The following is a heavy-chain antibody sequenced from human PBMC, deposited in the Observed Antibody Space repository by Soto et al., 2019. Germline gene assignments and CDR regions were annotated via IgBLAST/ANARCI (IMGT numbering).Heavy chain of an antibody. V-gene: IGHV1-18*01. CDR3: ARDSSSGYFDSSDYPTGFDF. D-gene: IGHD3-22*01. J-gene: IGHJ4*02. CDR1: GYNFTRYG. Sequence: QVQLVQSGAEVKKPGASVKVSCKTSGYNFTRYGFSWVRQAPGQGLEWMGWISGSNDDTNYAQKFRDRVTMTKDTPTSTAYMELWSLRSDDTAVYYCARDSSSGYFDSSDYPTGFDFWGQGTLVTVSS. CDR2: ISGSNDDT.